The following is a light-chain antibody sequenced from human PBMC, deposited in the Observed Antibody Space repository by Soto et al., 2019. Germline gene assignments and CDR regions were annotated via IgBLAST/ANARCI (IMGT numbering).Light chain of an antibody. CDR1: QSISIW. CDR2: KAS. CDR3: QQYANSPIT. V-gene: IGKV1-5*03. J-gene: IGKJ5*01. Sequence: DIQMTQSPSTLSASVGDRVTITCRASQSISIWLAWYQQEPGKAPKILIYKASSLESGVPSRFSGSGSGTDFTLTINRLEPEDFAVYYCQQYANSPITFGQGTRLEI.